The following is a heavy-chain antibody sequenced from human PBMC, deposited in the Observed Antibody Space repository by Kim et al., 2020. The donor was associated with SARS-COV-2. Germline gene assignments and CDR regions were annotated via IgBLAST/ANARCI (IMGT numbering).Heavy chain of an antibody. CDR1: GFTFSSYG. J-gene: IGHJ4*02. CDR2: IWYDGSNK. CDR3: ARETKRLQQRVQVLGY. V-gene: IGHV3-33*01. D-gene: IGHD6-13*01. Sequence: GGSLRLSCAASGFTFSSYGMHWVRQAPGKGLEWVAVIWYDGSNKYYADSVKGRFTISRDNSKNTLYLQMNSLRAEDTAVYYCARETKRLQQRVQVLGYWGQGTLVTVSS.